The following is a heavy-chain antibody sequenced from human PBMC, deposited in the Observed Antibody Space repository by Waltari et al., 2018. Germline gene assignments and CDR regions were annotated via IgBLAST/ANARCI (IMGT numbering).Heavy chain of an antibody. CDR3: ARDLQAFDI. CDR2: ISYDGSNK. Sequence: QVQLVESGGGVVQPGRSLRLSCAASGFTFSSYAMHWVRQAPGKGLEWVAVISYDGSNKYYADSVKGRFTISRDNSKNTLYLQMNSLRAEDTAVYYCARDLQAFDIWGQGTMVTVSS. V-gene: IGHV3-30-3*01. CDR1: GFTFSSYA. J-gene: IGHJ3*02.